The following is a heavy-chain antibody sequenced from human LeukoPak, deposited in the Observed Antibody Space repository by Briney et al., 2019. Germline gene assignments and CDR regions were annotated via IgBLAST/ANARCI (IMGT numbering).Heavy chain of an antibody. Sequence: ASQTLSLTCTVSGGSISSGDYYWSWIRQPPGKGLEWIGYIYYSGSTYYNPSLKSRVTISVDTSKNQFSLKLSSVTAADTAVYYCARVVFNPYSGAFDIWGQGTMVTVPS. V-gene: IGHV4-30-4*08. CDR3: ARVVFNPYSGAFDI. CDR1: GGSISSGDYY. CDR2: IYYSGST. J-gene: IGHJ3*02. D-gene: IGHD2-21*01.